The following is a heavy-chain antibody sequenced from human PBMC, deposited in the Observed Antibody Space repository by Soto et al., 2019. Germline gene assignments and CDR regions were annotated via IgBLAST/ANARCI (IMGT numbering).Heavy chain of an antibody. J-gene: IGHJ4*02. V-gene: IGHV1-18*03. CDR3: ARAVPYSVGARLDY. D-gene: IGHD1-26*01. Sequence: QVQLLQSGAEVKKPGASVKVSCKVSGYSFSNYGITWVRQAPGQGLEWMGWISVYDGKTAYAQKVQDRVTVTIDTTTSTAYMELRSLGSDDMAVYHCARAVPYSVGARLDYWGQGTLVTVSS. CDR1: GYSFSNYG. CDR2: ISVYDGKT.